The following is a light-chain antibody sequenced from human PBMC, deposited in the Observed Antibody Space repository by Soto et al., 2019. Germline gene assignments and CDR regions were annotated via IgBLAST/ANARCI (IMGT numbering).Light chain of an antibody. CDR1: QSIDSN. Sequence: EIVMTQSPATLSVSPGDGATLSCRASQSIDSNLAWYQQKAGQAPRLLIYGASTRATGFPARFSGSGSGTEFTLTISSLQSEDFAVYYCQQYNNWPPTWTFGQGTKVDIK. CDR3: QQYNNWPPTWT. J-gene: IGKJ1*01. CDR2: GAS. V-gene: IGKV3-15*01.